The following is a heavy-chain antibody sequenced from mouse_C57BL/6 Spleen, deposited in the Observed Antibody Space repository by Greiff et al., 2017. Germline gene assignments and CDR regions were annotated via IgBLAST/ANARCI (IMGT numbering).Heavy chain of an antibody. V-gene: IGHV1-64*01. CDR2: IHPNSGST. J-gene: IGHJ3*01. Sequence: QVQLQQPGAELVKPGASVKLSCKASGYTFTSYWMHWVKQRPGQGLEWIGMIHPNSGSTNYNEKFKSKATLTVDKSSSTAYMKVSSLTSEDSAVYYCARPSNWDEDWFAYWGQGTLVTVSA. CDR1: GYTFTSYW. D-gene: IGHD4-1*01. CDR3: ARPSNWDEDWFAY.